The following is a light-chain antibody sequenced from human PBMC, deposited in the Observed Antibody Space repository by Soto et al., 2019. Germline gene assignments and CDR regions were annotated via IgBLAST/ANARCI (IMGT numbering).Light chain of an antibody. CDR2: AAS. Sequence: DIQMTQSPSSLSASVGDRVTITCRASQGIRNYLAWYQQKPGKVPKLLIYAASTLLSGVPSRFSGSGSGTDVTLTISSLQPEDVASYYCQNYNSAPLTFGPGTKVDIK. V-gene: IGKV1-27*01. CDR1: QGIRNY. J-gene: IGKJ3*01. CDR3: QNYNSAPLT.